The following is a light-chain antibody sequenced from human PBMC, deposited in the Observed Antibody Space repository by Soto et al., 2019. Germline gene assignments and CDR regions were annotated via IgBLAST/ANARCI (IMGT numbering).Light chain of an antibody. CDR2: DVS. J-gene: IGLJ1*01. CDR1: SSDVGGYNY. CDR3: CSYAGTSYV. V-gene: IGLV2-11*01. Sequence: QSALTQPRSVSGSPGQSVTMSCTGTSSDVGGYNYVSWYQQQPDKAPKLMIYDVSKRPSGVPDRFSGSKSGNTASLTISGLQAEDEADYYCCSYAGTSYVFGTGTKLTVL.